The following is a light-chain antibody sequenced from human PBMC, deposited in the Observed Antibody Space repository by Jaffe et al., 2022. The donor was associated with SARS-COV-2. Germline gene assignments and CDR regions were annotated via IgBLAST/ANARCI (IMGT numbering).Light chain of an antibody. CDR2: DVS. V-gene: IGLV2-11*01. CDR3: YSYAGTYTYV. CDR1: SSDVGGYNY. Sequence: QSALTQPRSVSGSPGQSVTISCTGTSSDVGGYNYVSWFQQHPGKAPKLMIYDVSQRPSGVPDRFSGSKSGNTASLTISGLQGEDEADYHCYSYAGTYTYVFGTGTKVIVL. J-gene: IGLJ1*01.